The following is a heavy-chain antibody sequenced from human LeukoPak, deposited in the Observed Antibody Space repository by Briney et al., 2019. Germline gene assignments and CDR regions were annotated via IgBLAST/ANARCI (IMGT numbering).Heavy chain of an antibody. CDR3: ARRRCGTTTSCSVDS. J-gene: IGHJ4*02. CDR1: GGSIISGDYY. D-gene: IGHD2-2*01. Sequence: SETLSLTCTVSGGSIISGDYYWSWIRQPPGKGLEWIGYIYYSGSTYYNPSLKSRVTISVDTSNNQFSLKLSSVTAADTAVYYCARRRCGTTTSCSVDSWGQGTLVTVSS. V-gene: IGHV4-30-4*01. CDR2: IYYSGST.